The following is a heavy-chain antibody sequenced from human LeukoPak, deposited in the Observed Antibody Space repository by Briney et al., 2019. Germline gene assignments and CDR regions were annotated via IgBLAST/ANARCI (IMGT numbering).Heavy chain of an antibody. D-gene: IGHD5-18*01. CDR2: ISVSGDTI. CDR3: ARHLSGVTGYTYGRGIDY. V-gene: IGHV3-48*03. CDR1: GFPFSAYE. J-gene: IGHJ4*02. Sequence: PGGSLRLSCAASGFPFSAYEMNWVRQAPGKGLEWVSYISVSGDTIYYADSVKGRFTISRDNAKKSLYLQMKSLRAEDTAVYYCARHLSGVTGYTYGRGIDYWGQGTLVTVSS.